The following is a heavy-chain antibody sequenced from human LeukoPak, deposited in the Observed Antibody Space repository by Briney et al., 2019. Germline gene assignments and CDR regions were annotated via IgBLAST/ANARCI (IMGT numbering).Heavy chain of an antibody. CDR3: AKHEPGGVIVPFDF. Sequence: PGGSLRLSCAASGFTFSSYARSWVRQAPGKGLEWVSGISGSGGSTYHADSVKGRFTISRDNSKDTLFLQMNSLRAEDTAVYYCAKHEPGGVIVPFDFWGQGTLVTVSS. CDR2: ISGSGGST. CDR1: GFTFSSYA. J-gene: IGHJ4*02. D-gene: IGHD3-16*02. V-gene: IGHV3-23*01.